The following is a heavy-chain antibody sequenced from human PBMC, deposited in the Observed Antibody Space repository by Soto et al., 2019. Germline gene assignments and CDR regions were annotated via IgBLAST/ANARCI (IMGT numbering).Heavy chain of an antibody. Sequence: ASVKVCCKASGYTFTSYAMHWVRQAPGQRLEWMGWINAGNGNTKYSQKFQGRVTITRDTSASTAYMELSSLRSEDTAVYYCARADSSGWFGAYYFDYWGQGTLVTVSS. CDR3: ARADSSGWFGAYYFDY. D-gene: IGHD6-19*01. CDR1: GYTFTSYA. V-gene: IGHV1-3*01. CDR2: INAGNGNT. J-gene: IGHJ4*02.